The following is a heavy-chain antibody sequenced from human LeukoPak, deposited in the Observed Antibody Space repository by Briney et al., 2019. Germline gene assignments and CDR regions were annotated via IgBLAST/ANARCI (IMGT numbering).Heavy chain of an antibody. D-gene: IGHD3-22*01. CDR3: ARNEESSGYLTDFDY. V-gene: IGHV3-30-3*01. CDR1: GFTFSSYA. Sequence: GRSLRLSCAASGFTFSSYAMHWVRQAPDKGLEWVAVISYDGSNKYYADSVKGRFTISRDNSENTLYLQMNSLRAEDTAVYYCARNEESSGYLTDFDYWGQGTLVTVSS. J-gene: IGHJ4*02. CDR2: ISYDGSNK.